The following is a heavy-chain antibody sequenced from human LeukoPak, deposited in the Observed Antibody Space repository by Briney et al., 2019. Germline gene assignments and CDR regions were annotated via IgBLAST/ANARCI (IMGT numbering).Heavy chain of an antibody. CDR3: ARGPDIVVVPAAMFDGYIPFDY. D-gene: IGHD2-2*01. CDR2: ISYDGSNK. Sequence: GRSLRLSCAASGFTFSSYAMRWVRQAAGKGRGWVAVISYDGSNKYYADSVKGRFTISRDNSKNTLYLQMNSLRAEDTAVYYCARGPDIVVVPAAMFDGYIPFDYWGQGTLVTVSS. CDR1: GFTFSSYA. J-gene: IGHJ4*02. V-gene: IGHV3-30*01.